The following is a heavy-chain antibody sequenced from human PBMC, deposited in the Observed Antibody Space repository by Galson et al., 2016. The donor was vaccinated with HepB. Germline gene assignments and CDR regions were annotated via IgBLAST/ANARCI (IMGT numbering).Heavy chain of an antibody. CDR1: GDTFSRYG. V-gene: IGHV1-69*06. J-gene: IGHJ4*02. CDR2: IIPFFGTA. CDR3: ARVRVDYFDY. D-gene: IGHD5-12*01. Sequence: SVKVSCKASGDTFSRYGISWVRQAPGRGLEWMGGIIPFFGTANYAQNFEDRVTINADKSTSTAYMELSSLRYEDTAVYYCARVRVDYFDYWGQGTLVTVPS.